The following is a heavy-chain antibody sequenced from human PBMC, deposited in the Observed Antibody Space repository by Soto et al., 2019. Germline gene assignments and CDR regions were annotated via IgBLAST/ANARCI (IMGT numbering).Heavy chain of an antibody. V-gene: IGHV1-46*01. Sequence: QVQLVQSGAEVKKPGASVKVSCKASGYTFTNYYMHWVRQAPGQGLEWVGIIDPSGGSTTYAQKFQGRATMTRDTSTGTVYLDLSSLTSEDTAVYYCALGGSGPLTRGEGWCDPWGQGTLVTVSS. D-gene: IGHD3-10*01. J-gene: IGHJ5*02. CDR1: GYTFTNYY. CDR2: IDPSGGST. CDR3: ALGGSGPLTRGEGWCDP.